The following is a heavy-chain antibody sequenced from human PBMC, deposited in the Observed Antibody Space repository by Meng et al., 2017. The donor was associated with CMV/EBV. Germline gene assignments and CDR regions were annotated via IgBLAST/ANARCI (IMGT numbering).Heavy chain of an antibody. CDR3: ARESGGLGDCSSTNCYTSGIDY. CDR2: INHSGST. Sequence: SETLSLTCAVHGGSFSGYYWSWIRQPPGKGLEWIGEINHSGSTNYNPSPKSRVTISVDTSKNQFSLKLSSVTAADTAVYYCARESGGLGDCSSTNCYTSGIDYWGQGTLVTVSS. V-gene: IGHV4-34*01. D-gene: IGHD2-2*02. CDR1: GGSFSGYY. J-gene: IGHJ4*02.